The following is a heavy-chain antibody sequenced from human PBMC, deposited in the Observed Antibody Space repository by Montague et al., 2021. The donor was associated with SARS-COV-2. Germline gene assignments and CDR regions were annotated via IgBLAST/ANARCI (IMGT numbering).Heavy chain of an antibody. J-gene: IGHJ4*02. D-gene: IGHD3-10*01. CDR3: AKDRGYYGSGSYFEY. V-gene: IGHV3-9*01. CDR1: GFPFHDYA. CDR2: ISWNSGSI. Sequence: YRRLSCAASGFPFHDYALHWVRQVPGKGLEWVSGISWNSGSIGYGDSVKGRFTISRDNAKNSLYLQMNSLRAEDTDLYYCAKDRGYYGSGSYFEYWGQGTLVTVSS.